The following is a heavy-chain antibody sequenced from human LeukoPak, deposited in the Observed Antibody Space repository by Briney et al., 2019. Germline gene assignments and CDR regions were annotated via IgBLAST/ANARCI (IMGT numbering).Heavy chain of an antibody. CDR3: AKGPKRFLEWPLPDDY. Sequence: PGGSLRLSCAASGFTFSSYAMSWVRQAPGKGLEWVSAISGSGGSTYYADSVKGRFIISRDNSKNTLYLQMNSLRAEDTAVYYCAKGPKRFLEWPLPDDYWGQGTLVTVSS. J-gene: IGHJ4*02. V-gene: IGHV3-23*01. CDR1: GFTFSSYA. CDR2: ISGSGGST. D-gene: IGHD3-3*01.